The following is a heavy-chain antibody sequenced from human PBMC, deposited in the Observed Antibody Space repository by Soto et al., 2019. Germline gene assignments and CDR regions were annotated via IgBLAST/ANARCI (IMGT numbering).Heavy chain of an antibody. Sequence: SETLSLTCTVSGGSINSYYWSWIRQTPGKGLEWIGYIYYSGSTNYNPSLKNRVTISVDTSKNQFSLKLNSVSAADTAVYYCARQRSYDSSGFSRLDYWGQGTLVTVSS. J-gene: IGHJ4*02. CDR3: ARQRSYDSSGFSRLDY. CDR1: GGSINSYY. CDR2: IYYSGST. V-gene: IGHV4-59*01. D-gene: IGHD3-22*01.